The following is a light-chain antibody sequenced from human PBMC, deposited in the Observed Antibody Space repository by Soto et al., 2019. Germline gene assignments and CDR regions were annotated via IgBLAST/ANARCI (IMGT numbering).Light chain of an antibody. Sequence: EIVLTQSPATLSLSPGERATLSCRASQSVSSYLAWYQQKPGQAPRLLIYDASNRATGIPARFSGSGSGTDFTLTISRLEPEDFAVYYCQQYGSSQTFGQGTKLEI. V-gene: IGKV3-20*01. J-gene: IGKJ2*01. CDR3: QQYGSSQT. CDR2: DAS. CDR1: QSVSSY.